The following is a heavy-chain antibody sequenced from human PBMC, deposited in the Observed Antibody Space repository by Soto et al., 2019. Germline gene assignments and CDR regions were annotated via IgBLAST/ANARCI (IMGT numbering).Heavy chain of an antibody. CDR2: IYPGDSDT. D-gene: IGHD3-22*01. V-gene: IGHV5-51*01. CDR1: GYSFTSYW. CDR3: ARRRYYDSSGYYSKWFDP. J-gene: IGHJ5*02. Sequence: PGESLKISCKGSGYSFTSYWIGWVRQMPGKGLEWMGIIYPGDSDTRYSPSFQGQVTISADKSISTAYLQWSSLKASDTAMYYCARRRYYDSSGYYSKWFDPWGQGTLVTVSS.